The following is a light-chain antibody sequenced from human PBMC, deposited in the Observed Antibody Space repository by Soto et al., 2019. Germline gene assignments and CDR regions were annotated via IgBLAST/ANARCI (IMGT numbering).Light chain of an antibody. V-gene: IGKV1-5*03. Sequence: DIQMTQSPSTLSASVGDRVTITCRASQTISSWLVWYQQKPGKAPNLLIYQASTLETGVPSRFSGNGSGTEFTLTISSLQPDDFVTYYCQQYDSFPLTFGGGTKVEIK. CDR3: QQYDSFPLT. CDR2: QAS. CDR1: QTISSW. J-gene: IGKJ4*01.